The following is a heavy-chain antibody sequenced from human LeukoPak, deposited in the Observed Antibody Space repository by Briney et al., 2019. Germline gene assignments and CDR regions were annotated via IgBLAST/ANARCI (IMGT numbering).Heavy chain of an antibody. D-gene: IGHD6-13*01. CDR1: RGSISSYY. CDR2: IYYSGST. V-gene: IGHV4-59*01. J-gene: IGHJ4*02. Sequence: SETLSLTCTVSRGSISSYYWSWIRQPPGKGLEWIGYIYYSGSTNYNPSLKSRVTISVDTSKNQFSLKLSSVTAADTAVYYCARRGSSWAFDYWGQGTLVTVSS. CDR3: ARRGSSWAFDY.